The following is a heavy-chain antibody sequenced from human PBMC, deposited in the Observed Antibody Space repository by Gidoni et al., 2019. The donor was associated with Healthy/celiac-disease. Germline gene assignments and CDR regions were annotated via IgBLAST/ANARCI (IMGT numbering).Heavy chain of an antibody. CDR1: GGSISSGGYY. V-gene: IGHV4-31*03. CDR2: IYYSGST. CDR3: AREGVVVVPAAMNAFDI. J-gene: IGHJ3*02. D-gene: IGHD2-2*01. Sequence: QVQLQESGPGLVKPSQTLSLTCTVSGGSISSGGYYWSWIRQHPGKGLEWIGYIYYSGSTYYNPSLKSRVTISVDTSKNQFSLKLSSVTAADTAVYYCAREGVVVVPAAMNAFDIWGQGTMVTVSS.